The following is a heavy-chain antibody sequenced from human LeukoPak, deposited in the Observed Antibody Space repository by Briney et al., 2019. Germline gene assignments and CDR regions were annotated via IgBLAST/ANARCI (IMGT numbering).Heavy chain of an antibody. CDR2: ISTDGSRI. V-gene: IGHV3-64*02. J-gene: IGHJ4*02. CDR3: TRGVAISTSGWYDTFDY. D-gene: IGHD6-19*01. Sequence: PGGSLRLSCAASGFTFRDYAMYWVRRAPGKGLEYVSVISTDGSRIYYADSVKGRFTISRDNSKNTLYLQMGSLRAEDMAVYYCTRGVAISTSGWYDTFDYWGQEALVTVSS. CDR1: GFTFRDYA.